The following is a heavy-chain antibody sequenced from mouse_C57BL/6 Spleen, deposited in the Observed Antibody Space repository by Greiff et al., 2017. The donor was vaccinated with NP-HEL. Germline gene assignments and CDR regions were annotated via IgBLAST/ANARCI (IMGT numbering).Heavy chain of an antibody. V-gene: IGHV1-54*01. D-gene: IGHD4-1*01. CDR3: ARGGLGYYFDY. Sequence: QVQLKQSGAELVRPGTSVKVSCKASGYAFTNYLIEWVKQRPGQGLEWIGVINPGSGGTNYNEKFKGKATLTADKSSSTAYMQLSSLTSEDSAVYFCARGGLGYYFDYWGQGTTLTVSS. J-gene: IGHJ2*01. CDR2: INPGSGGT. CDR1: GYAFTNYL.